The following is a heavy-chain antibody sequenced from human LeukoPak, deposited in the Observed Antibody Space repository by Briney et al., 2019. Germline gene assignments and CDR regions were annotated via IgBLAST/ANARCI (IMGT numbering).Heavy chain of an antibody. CDR2: IYYSGST. CDR1: GGSISSYY. D-gene: IGHD5-12*01. Sequence: SETLSPTCTVSGGSISSYYWSWIRQPPGKGLEWIGYIYYSGSTNYNPSLKSRVTISVDTSKNQFSLKLSSVTAADTAVYYCARVIRGYSGLWGQGTLVTVSS. J-gene: IGHJ4*02. V-gene: IGHV4-59*12. CDR3: ARVIRGYSGL.